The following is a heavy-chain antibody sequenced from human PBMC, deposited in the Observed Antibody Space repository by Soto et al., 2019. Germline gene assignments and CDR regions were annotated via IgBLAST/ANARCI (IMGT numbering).Heavy chain of an antibody. J-gene: IGHJ4*02. CDR3: ARQDRGYCSGGSCRNFDY. CDR1: DGSISSSSYY. Sequence: SETLSLTCTVSDGSISSSSYYWGWIRQPPGKGLEWIGSIYYSGSTYYNPSLKSRVTISVDTSKNQFSLKLSSVTAADTAVYYCARQDRGYCSGGSCRNFDYWGQGTLVTVSS. V-gene: IGHV4-39*01. CDR2: IYYSGST. D-gene: IGHD2-15*01.